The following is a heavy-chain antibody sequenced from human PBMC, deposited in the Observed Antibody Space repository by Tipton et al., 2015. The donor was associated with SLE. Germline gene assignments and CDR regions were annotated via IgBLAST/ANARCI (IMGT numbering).Heavy chain of an antibody. Sequence: GTLRLSCEASGFTFSDRYMSWIRQAPGKGLEWVSHISGDGIYTDYADSVKGRFSISRDNAKNSLYLQMNSLRAEDTAIYYCARVGFQLERAPLDFWGQGTLVTVSS. CDR1: GFTFSDRY. CDR2: ISGDGIYT. CDR3: ARVGFQLERAPLDF. D-gene: IGHD6-6*01. J-gene: IGHJ4*02. V-gene: IGHV3-11*06.